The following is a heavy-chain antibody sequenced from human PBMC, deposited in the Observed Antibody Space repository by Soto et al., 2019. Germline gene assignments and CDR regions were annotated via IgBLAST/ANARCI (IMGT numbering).Heavy chain of an antibody. D-gene: IGHD6-13*01. V-gene: IGHV4-61*01. Sequence: SETLSLTCTVSGGSVSSGSYYWSWIRQPPGKGLEWIGYIYYSGSTNYNPSLKSRVTISVDTSKNQFSLKLSSVTAADTAVYYCARGGSAAGIFYYYYGMDVWGQGTTVTVYS. J-gene: IGHJ6*02. CDR2: IYYSGST. CDR3: ARGGSAAGIFYYYYGMDV. CDR1: GGSVSSGSYY.